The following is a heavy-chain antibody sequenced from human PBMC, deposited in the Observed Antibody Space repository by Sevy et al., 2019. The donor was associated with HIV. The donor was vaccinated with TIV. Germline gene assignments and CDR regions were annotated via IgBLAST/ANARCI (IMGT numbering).Heavy chain of an antibody. D-gene: IGHD2-8*01. J-gene: IGHJ4*02. CDR3: AREGCTRPHDY. V-gene: IGHV3-23*01. CDR2: LSFGCGEI. CDR1: GFTFSKYS. Sequence: GGSLRLSCAASGFTFSKYSMSWVRQPPGKGLEWVSTLSFGCGEINYADSVKGRFTISRDNSKSSVYLQMNNLRPEDTAVYYCAREGCTRPHDYWGQGTLVTVSS.